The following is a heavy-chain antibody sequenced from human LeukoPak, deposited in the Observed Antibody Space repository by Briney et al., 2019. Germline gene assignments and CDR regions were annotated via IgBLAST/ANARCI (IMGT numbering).Heavy chain of an antibody. Sequence: PGGSLRLSCAASGFTISSFAMTWVRQTPGKGLEWVSTVSGSAGRTDYADSVKGRFTISRDNLKNTLYLQMNGLRAEDTAVYYCAKNRGHCVDGVCHNYYYMDVWGRGTTVTVSS. J-gene: IGHJ6*03. V-gene: IGHV3-23*01. CDR1: GFTISSFA. CDR3: AKNRGHCVDGVCHNYYYMDV. D-gene: IGHD2-8*02. CDR2: VSGSAGRT.